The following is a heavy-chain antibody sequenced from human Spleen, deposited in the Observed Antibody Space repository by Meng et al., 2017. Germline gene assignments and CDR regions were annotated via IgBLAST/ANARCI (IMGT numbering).Heavy chain of an antibody. V-gene: IGHV3-11*06. J-gene: IGHJ4*02. CDR3: AREGDGSRKFDY. Sequence: QVQLVESGGGVVQPGRSLRLSCAASGFTFSDYYMTWIRQAPGKGLEWLSYIDGRSIYIAYVDSVRGRFTIYRDNSKNTMYLQMNSLRVENTAVYYCAREGDGSRKFDYWGQGTLVTVSS. CDR2: IDGRSIYI. CDR1: GFTFSDYY. D-gene: IGHD2-15*01.